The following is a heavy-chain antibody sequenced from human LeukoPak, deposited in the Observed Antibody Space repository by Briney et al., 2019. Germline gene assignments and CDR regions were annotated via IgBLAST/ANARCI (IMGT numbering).Heavy chain of an antibody. V-gene: IGHV4-59*01. CDR3: ASRAAFCGDDCFRFDY. J-gene: IGHJ4*02. CDR1: DGSISGYY. CDR2: IHYSGST. D-gene: IGHD2-21*02. Sequence: SVTLSLTCTVSDGSISGYYWSWIRQPPGKGLEWIGYIHYSGSTRYNPSLENRVTISVDTSKNQFSLNLTSVTAADTAVYYCASRAAFCGDDCFRFDYWGQGTLVTVCS.